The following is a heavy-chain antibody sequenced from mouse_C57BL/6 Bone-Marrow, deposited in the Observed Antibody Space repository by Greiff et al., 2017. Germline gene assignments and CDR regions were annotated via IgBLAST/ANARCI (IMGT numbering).Heavy chain of an antibody. V-gene: IGHV3-8*01. CDR1: GYSITSDY. Sequence: DVHLVESGPGLAKPSQTLSLPCSVTGYSITSDYWNWIRKFPGIKLEYMGYLSYSGITYYNPSLKSRISITRDTSKNQYYLQLNSVTTEDTATYYCARYPPLYDRPFAYWGQGTLVTVSA. CDR3: ARYPPLYDRPFAY. CDR2: LSYSGIT. J-gene: IGHJ3*01. D-gene: IGHD2-3*01.